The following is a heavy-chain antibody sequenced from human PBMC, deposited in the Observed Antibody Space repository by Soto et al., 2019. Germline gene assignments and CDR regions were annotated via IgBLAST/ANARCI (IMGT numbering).Heavy chain of an antibody. CDR2: ISGSGGSA. D-gene: IGHD5-18*01. J-gene: IGHJ4*02. CDR1: GFTFRSYA. CDR3: AKDGYSYGFDF. Sequence: GGSLRLSCLASGFTFRSYAMTWVRQGPGRGLEWVSAISGSGGSAFSADSVKGRFTISRDNSKNTLFLQMNSLRADDTAVYYCAKDGYSYGFDFWGQGTLVTVSS. V-gene: IGHV3-23*01.